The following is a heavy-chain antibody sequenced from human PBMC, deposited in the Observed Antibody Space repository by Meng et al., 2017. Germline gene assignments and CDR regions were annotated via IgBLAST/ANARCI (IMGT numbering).Heavy chain of an antibody. CDR2: IYYSGST. J-gene: IGHJ4*02. V-gene: IGHV4-59*01. D-gene: IGHD6-19*01. CDR1: GGSISSYY. CDR3: ARVGARKIAVAGTSPTYFDY. Sequence: GSLRLSCTVSGGSISSYYWSWIRQPPGKGLEWIGYIYYSGSTNYIPSLKSRVTISVDTSKNQFSLKLSSVTAADTAVYYCARVGARKIAVAGTSPTYFDYWGQGTLVTVSS.